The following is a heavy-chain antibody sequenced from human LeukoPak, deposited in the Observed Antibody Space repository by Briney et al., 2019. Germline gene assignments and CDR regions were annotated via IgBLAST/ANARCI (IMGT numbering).Heavy chain of an antibody. J-gene: IGHJ4*02. CDR2: IWYDGSNK. D-gene: IGHD1-26*01. V-gene: IGHV3-33*01. CDR3: AREWATALAY. CDR1: GFTFSSYG. Sequence: GRSLRLSCAASGFTFSSYGMHWVRQAPGKGLEWVAVIWYDGSNKYYADSVKGRFTISRDNSKNTLYLQMNSPRAEDTAVYYCAREWATALAYWGQGTLVTVSS.